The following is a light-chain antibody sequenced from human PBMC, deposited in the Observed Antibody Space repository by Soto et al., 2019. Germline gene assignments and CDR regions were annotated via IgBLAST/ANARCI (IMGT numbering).Light chain of an antibody. J-gene: IGLJ2*01. CDR2: GNT. CDR1: SSNIGGAYD. Sequence: QSVLTQSPSVSGAPGQRVTISCTGTSSNIGGAYDVNWYRHLPGTAPKLLIYGNTNRPSGVPDRFSGSKSSTSASLAITGLPADDEAVYYCQSYDSGLTASVFGGGTKLTVL. V-gene: IGLV1-40*01. CDR3: QSYDSGLTASV.